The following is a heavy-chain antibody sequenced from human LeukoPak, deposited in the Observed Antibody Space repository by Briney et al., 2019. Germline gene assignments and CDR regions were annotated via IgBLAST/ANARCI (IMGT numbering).Heavy chain of an antibody. CDR3: ARGAYSFDY. CDR2: INSDGSSI. V-gene: IGHV3-74*01. D-gene: IGHD4-11*01. J-gene: IGHJ4*02. CDR1: GFSIISFW. Sequence: PGGSLRLSCAASGFSIISFWRHWVRQPPGKGVVWVARINSDGSSITYVDSVKGRFAISRDNAKNTFHLQMNSLTDDDTAVYYCARGAYSFDYWGQGTLVTVSS.